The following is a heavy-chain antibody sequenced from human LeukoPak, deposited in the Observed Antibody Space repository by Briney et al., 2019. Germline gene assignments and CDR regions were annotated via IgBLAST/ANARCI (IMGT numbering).Heavy chain of an antibody. J-gene: IGHJ4*02. V-gene: IGHV4-61*02. CDR2: IYTSGST. CDR1: GGSINSGSYY. CDR3: ARERSLSSDY. Sequence: SQTLSLTCTVSGGSINSGSYYWNWIRQPAGKGLEWIGRIYTSGSTNYNPSLKSRVTMSVDTPKNQFSLKLTSVTAADTAVYYCARERSLSSDYWGQGILVTVSP. D-gene: IGHD5-24*01.